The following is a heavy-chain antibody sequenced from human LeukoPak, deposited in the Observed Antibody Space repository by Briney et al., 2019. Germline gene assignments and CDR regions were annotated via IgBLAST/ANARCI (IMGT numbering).Heavy chain of an antibody. CDR1: GYTFTGYY. CDR2: INPNSGGT. Sequence: ASVKVSCKASGYTFTGYYMHWVRQAPGQGLEWMGWINPNSGGTNYAQKFQGRVTMTRDTSISTAYMELSRLRSDDTAVYYCARAAITMVRGVPNWFDPWGQGTLVTVCS. V-gene: IGHV1-2*02. CDR3: ARAAITMVRGVPNWFDP. D-gene: IGHD3-10*01. J-gene: IGHJ5*02.